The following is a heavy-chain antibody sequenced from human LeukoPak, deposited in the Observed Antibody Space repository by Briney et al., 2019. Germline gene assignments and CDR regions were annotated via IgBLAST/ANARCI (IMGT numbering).Heavy chain of an antibody. J-gene: IGHJ5*02. D-gene: IGHD3-10*01. CDR1: GYSISSGYY. V-gene: IGHV4-38-2*02. Sequence: SETLSLTCTVSGYSISSGYYWGWIRQPPGKGLEWIGSIYHSGSTYYNPSLKSRVTISVDTSKNQFSLKLSSVTAADTAVYYCARVFVGGSGSYYWFDPWGQGTLVTVSS. CDR2: IYHSGST. CDR3: ARVFVGGSGSYYWFDP.